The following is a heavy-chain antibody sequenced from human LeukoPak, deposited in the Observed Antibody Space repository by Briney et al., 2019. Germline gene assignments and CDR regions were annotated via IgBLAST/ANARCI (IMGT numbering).Heavy chain of an antibody. Sequence: PSETLSLTCTVSGGSISSYYWSWIRQPAGKGLEWIGRIYTSGSTNYNPSLKSRVTMSVDTSKNQFSLKLSSVTAADTAVYYCATAPIHYYGSVNAFDIWGQGTMVTVSS. V-gene: IGHV4-4*07. D-gene: IGHD3-10*01. J-gene: IGHJ3*02. CDR2: IYTSGST. CDR3: ATAPIHYYGSVNAFDI. CDR1: GGSISSYY.